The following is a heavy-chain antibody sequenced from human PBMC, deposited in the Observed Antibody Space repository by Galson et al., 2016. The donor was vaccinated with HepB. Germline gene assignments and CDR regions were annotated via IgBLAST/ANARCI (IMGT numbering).Heavy chain of an antibody. Sequence: SETLSLTCTVSGGSIDSTTFYWGWIRQPPGKGLEWIGRVYYSGSTYYNPSPKSRVTISIDTSRNKCSLRLSSVTAADTAVYYCARNVWSGYDYFEHWGQGRLVAVSS. V-gene: IGHV4-39*01. CDR1: GGSIDSTTFY. CDR3: ARNVWSGYDYFEH. CDR2: VYYSGST. D-gene: IGHD3-3*01. J-gene: IGHJ4*02.